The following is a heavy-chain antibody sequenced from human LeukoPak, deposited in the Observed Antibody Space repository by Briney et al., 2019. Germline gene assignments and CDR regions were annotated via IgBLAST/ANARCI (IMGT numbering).Heavy chain of an antibody. D-gene: IGHD2-2*01. J-gene: IGHJ5*02. Sequence: GASVKVSCKASGYTFTSYDINWVRQAPGQGLEWMGWMNPNSGNTGYAQKFQGRVTITRNTSISTAYMELSSLRSEGTAVYYCARAGGYCSSTSCSNWFDPWGQGTLVTVSS. CDR1: GYTFTSYD. CDR3: ARAGGYCSSTSCSNWFDP. CDR2: MNPNSGNT. V-gene: IGHV1-8*03.